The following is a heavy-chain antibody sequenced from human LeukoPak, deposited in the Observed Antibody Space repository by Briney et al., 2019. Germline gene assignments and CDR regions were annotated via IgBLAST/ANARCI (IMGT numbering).Heavy chain of an antibody. CDR1: GFIFSTYG. CDR3: AKDKGYASGSYPIDS. D-gene: IGHD3-10*01. V-gene: IGHV3-30*02. J-gene: IGHJ4*02. Sequence: GGSLRLSCTASGFIFSTYGMHWVRQAPGKGLEWVAFITHEGGYIQYYAESVKGRFTISRDNSKNTLYLDMTSLRSEDAAVYYCAKDKGYASGSYPIDSWGLGTLVTVSS. CDR2: ITHEGGYIQ.